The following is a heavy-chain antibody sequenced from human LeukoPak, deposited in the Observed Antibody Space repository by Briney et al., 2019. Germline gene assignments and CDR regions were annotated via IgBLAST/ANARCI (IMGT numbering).Heavy chain of an antibody. V-gene: IGHV4-59*01. Sequence: SETLSLTCTVSGGSISSYYWSWIRQPPGKGLEWIGYIYYSGSTNYNPSLKSRVTISVDTSKNQFSLKLSSVTAADTAVYYCAGNHDYGGNPSYFDLWGRGTLVTVSS. CDR2: IYYSGST. CDR1: GGSISSYY. CDR3: AGNHDYGGNPSYFDL. D-gene: IGHD4-23*01. J-gene: IGHJ2*01.